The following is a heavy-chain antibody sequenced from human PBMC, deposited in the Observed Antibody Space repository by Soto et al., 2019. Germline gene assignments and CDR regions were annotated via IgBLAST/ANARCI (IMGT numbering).Heavy chain of an antibody. J-gene: IGHJ4*02. CDR3: ARWNDDFWSGYSVGDPDY. V-gene: IGHV1-18*04. CDR1: GYTFTSYG. D-gene: IGHD3-3*01. CDR2: ISAYNGNT. Sequence: AASVKVSCKASGYTFTSYGISWVRQAPGQGLEWTGWISAYNGNTNYAQKLQGRVTMTTDTSTSTAYMELRSLRSDDTAVYYCARWNDDFWSGYSVGDPDYWGQGTLVTVSS.